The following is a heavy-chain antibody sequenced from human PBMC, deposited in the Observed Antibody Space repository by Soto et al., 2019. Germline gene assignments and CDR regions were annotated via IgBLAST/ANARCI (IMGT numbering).Heavy chain of an antibody. CDR2: ISSNSDTV. CDR3: ARVGLKFLLGGEFFQV. Sequence: DVYLVGSGGGLVQPGGSLRLSCTASGFTLSSYSMNWVRQAPGKGPEWVSHISSNSDTVDYADSVKGRFTISRDNARNSLSLQMNSLRAEDTAVYYCARVGLKFLLGGEFFQVWGQGTLVTVSS. D-gene: IGHD3-16*01. CDR1: GFTLSSYS. V-gene: IGHV3-48*01. J-gene: IGHJ1*01.